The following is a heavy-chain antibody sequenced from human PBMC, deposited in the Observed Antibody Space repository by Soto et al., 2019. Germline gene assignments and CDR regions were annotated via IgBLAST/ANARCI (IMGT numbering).Heavy chain of an antibody. D-gene: IGHD6-13*01. J-gene: IGHJ4*02. V-gene: IGHV6-1*01. CDR1: GDSVSSNSAA. Sequence: KQSQTLSLTCAISGDSVSSNSAAWNWIRQSPSRGLEWLGRTYYRSKWYNDYVVSVKSRITINPDTSKNQFSLQLNSVTPEDTAVYYCARGSGKYSSSWYELDYWGQGTLVTVSS. CDR3: ARGSGKYSSSWYELDY. CDR2: TYYRSKWYN.